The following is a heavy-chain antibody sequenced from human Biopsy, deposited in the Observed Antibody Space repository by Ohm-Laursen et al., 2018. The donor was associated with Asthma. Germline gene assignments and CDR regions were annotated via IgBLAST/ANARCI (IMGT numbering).Heavy chain of an antibody. CDR1: GFVFRSHT. D-gene: IGHD3-3*01. Sequence: SLRLSCAASGFVFRSHTMHWVRQAPGKGLEWVAVVSYDGGVAHYADSMKGRFTISRDNAKSTLYLQMNRLRTDDTAVYYCAKRRGYSDLTDFDHWGQGTLVTVSS. CDR2: VSYDGGVA. V-gene: IGHV3-30*18. J-gene: IGHJ4*02. CDR3: AKRRGYSDLTDFDH.